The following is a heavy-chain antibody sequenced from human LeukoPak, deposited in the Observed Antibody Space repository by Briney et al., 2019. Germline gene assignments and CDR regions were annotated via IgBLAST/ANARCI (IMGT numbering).Heavy chain of an antibody. Sequence: SETLSLTCTASGGSINNYYWSWIRQPPGKGLEWIGYIYYSGSTNYSPSLTSRVTISVDTSNNQISLKLRSVTAADTAVYYCARVAQLASFDYWGQGTLVTVSS. J-gene: IGHJ4*02. CDR2: IYYSGST. CDR3: ARVAQLASFDY. D-gene: IGHD6-13*01. V-gene: IGHV4-59*01. CDR1: GGSINNYY.